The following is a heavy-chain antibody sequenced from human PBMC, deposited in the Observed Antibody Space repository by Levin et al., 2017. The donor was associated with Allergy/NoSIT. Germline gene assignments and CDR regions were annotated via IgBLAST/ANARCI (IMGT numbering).Heavy chain of an antibody. D-gene: IGHD3-22*01. CDR1: GFTFSNYG. CDR3: AKEDDSSGYGAHFDY. J-gene: IGHJ4*02. V-gene: IGHV3-30*18. CDR2: ISYDGNIK. Sequence: GGSLRLSCAASGFTFSNYGMQWVRQAPGKGLEWVAVISYDGNIKFYGDSVKGRFTISRDNSKNTFYLQMNSLRAEDTAVYYCAKEDDSSGYGAHFDYWGQGTLVTVSS.